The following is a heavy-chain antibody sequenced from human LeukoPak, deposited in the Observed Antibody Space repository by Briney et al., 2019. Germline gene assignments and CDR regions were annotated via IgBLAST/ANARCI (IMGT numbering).Heavy chain of an antibody. V-gene: IGHV3-23*01. CDR1: GFTFSSYA. D-gene: IGHD5-12*01. Sequence: PGGSLRLSCAASGFTFSSYAMSRVRQAPGKGLEWVSAISGSGGSTYYADSVKGRFTISRDNSKNTLYLQMNSLRAEDTAVYYCAKDRSGYSGYDLIDYWDQGTLVTVSS. J-gene: IGHJ4*02. CDR2: ISGSGGST. CDR3: AKDRSGYSGYDLIDY.